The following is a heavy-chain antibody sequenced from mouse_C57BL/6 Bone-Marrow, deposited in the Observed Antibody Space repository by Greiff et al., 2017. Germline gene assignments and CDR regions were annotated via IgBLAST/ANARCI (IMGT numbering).Heavy chain of an antibody. CDR1: GFTFSSYA. CDR3: ARSWFAY. V-gene: IGHV5-4*01. J-gene: IGHJ3*01. Sequence: EVHLVESGGGLVKPGGSLKLSCAASGFTFSSYAMSWVRQTPEKRLEWVATISDGGSYTYYPDNVKGRFTISRDNAKNNLYLHMSHLKSEDTAMYYCARSWFAYWGQGTLVTVSA. CDR2: ISDGGSYT.